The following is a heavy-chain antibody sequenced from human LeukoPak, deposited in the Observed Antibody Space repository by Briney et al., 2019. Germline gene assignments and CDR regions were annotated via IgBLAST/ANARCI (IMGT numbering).Heavy chain of an antibody. V-gene: IGHV4-31*11. CDR3: ARDYIAAAGNYYYYGMDV. CDR2: IYYSGST. Sequence: PSQTLSLTCAVSGGSISSGGYYWSWIRQHPGKGLEWIGYIYYSGSTYYNPSLKSRITISVDTSKNQFSLKLSSVTAADTAVYYCARDYIAAAGNYYYYGMDVWGQGTTVTVSS. D-gene: IGHD6-13*01. CDR1: GGSISSGGYY. J-gene: IGHJ6*02.